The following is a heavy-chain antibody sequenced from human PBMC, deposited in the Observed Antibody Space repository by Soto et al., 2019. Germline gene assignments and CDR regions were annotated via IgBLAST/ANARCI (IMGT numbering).Heavy chain of an antibody. V-gene: IGHV4-4*02. D-gene: IGHD1-1*01. CDR2: VHISGHS. CDR1: GGSVRAPDW. CDR3: ARVRQGCSANNCYFDP. Sequence: QVHLQESGPGLVAPSGTLSLTCTLSGGSVRAPDWWNWVRQSPDKGLEWIAEVHISGHSNYNPSLTSRVSQSIDSSKTQFYLNLNSVTAADTAIYYCARVRQGCSANNCYFDPWGQGTQVTISS. J-gene: IGHJ5*01.